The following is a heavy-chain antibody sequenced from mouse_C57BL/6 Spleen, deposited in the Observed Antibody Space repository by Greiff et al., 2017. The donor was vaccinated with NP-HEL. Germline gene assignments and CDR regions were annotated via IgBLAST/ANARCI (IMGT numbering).Heavy chain of an antibody. J-gene: IGHJ2*01. CDR3: AREGVLRLDY. D-gene: IGHD1-1*01. CDR1: GYSITSGYY. Sequence: EVQLQQSGPGLVKPSQSLSLTCSVTGYSITSGYYWNWIRQFPGNKLEWMGYISYDGSNNYNPSLKNRISITRDTSKNQFFLKLNSVTTEDTATYYCAREGVLRLDYWGQGTTLTVSS. CDR2: ISYDGSN. V-gene: IGHV3-6*01.